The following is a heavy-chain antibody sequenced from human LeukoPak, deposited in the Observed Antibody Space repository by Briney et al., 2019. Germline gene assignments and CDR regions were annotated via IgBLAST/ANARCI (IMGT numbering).Heavy chain of an antibody. V-gene: IGHV4-59*02. J-gene: IGHJ4*02. Sequence: PGGSLRLSCAASGFTVSSNHMSWIRQPPGKGLEWIGYIYYSGSTNYNPSLKSRVTISVDTSKNQFSLKLSSVTAADTAVYYCARDYYDSSGYYRFDYWGQGTLVTVSS. D-gene: IGHD3-22*01. CDR2: IYYSGST. CDR3: ARDYYDSSGYYRFDY. CDR1: GFTVSSNH.